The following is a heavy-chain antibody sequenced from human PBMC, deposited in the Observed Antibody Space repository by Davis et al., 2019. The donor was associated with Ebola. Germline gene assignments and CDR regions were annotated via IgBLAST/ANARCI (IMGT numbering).Heavy chain of an antibody. J-gene: IGHJ4*02. Sequence: GESLKISCVGSGFTFRSYSMTWVRQAPGKGLEWVANIKEDGSEFYYLDSVKGRFIISRDDTANSLHLQMYNLRVEDTAVYYCARLLKWQRSTYRPVDCWGQGALVTVS. CDR1: GFTFRSYS. CDR3: ARLLKWQRSTYRPVDC. V-gene: IGHV3-7*01. CDR2: IKEDGSEF. D-gene: IGHD3-16*02.